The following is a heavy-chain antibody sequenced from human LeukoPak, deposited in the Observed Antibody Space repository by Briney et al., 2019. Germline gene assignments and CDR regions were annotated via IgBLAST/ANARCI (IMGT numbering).Heavy chain of an antibody. J-gene: IGHJ6*03. V-gene: IGHV1-2*02. Sequence: ASVKVSCKASGYTFIGYYMHWVRQAPGQGLEWMGWINPNSGGTNYAQKFQGRVTMTRDTSISTAYMELSRLRSDDTAVYYCARDPQDCSGGSCYAGLYYMDVWGKGTTVTVSS. CDR3: ARDPQDCSGGSCYAGLYYMDV. CDR2: INPNSGGT. CDR1: GYTFIGYY. D-gene: IGHD2-15*01.